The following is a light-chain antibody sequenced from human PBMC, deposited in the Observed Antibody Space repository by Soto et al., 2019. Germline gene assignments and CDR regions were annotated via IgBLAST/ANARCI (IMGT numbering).Light chain of an antibody. CDR1: ESISRH. CDR2: AAS. J-gene: IGKJ1*01. CDR3: XXXXXWPPMA. V-gene: IGKV1-39*01. Sequence: DIQMTQSPSSLSASVGDRVTITCRASESISRHLNWYQQKPGKAPNLLIYAASTLQNGVPSRFSGSGSGTDFTLTISSLXSEDFAXXXXXXXXXWPPMAFGQGTKVEIK.